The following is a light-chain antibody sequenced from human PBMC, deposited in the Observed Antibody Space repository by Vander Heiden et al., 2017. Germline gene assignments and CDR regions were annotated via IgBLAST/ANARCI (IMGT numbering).Light chain of an antibody. CDR2: MNS. CDR3: ASWDESLSGVV. J-gene: IGLJ2*01. V-gene: IGLV1-47*01. Sequence: QSVLTQPPPASGTPGPRVTLSPSGTTSNIATTYAYWYQQHPGTAHKLLIYMNSPRPSGVPDRSSGSRSGTAASLAISGPRSEDEADYYCASWDESLSGVVFGGGTKLTVL. CDR1: TSNIATTY.